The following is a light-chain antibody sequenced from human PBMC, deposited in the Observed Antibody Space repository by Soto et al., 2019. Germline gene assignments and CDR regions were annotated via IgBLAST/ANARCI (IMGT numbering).Light chain of an antibody. CDR1: QSISSY. V-gene: IGKV3-20*01. CDR2: GAS. CDR3: HQYGSSPWT. J-gene: IGKJ1*01. Sequence: EFVLTQSPGTLSLSPWERATLSCRASQSISSYLAWSQQKPGQAPRLLIYGASSRATGIPDRFSGSGSGTDFTLTISRLEPEDFAVYFCHQYGSSPWTFGQGTKVDIK.